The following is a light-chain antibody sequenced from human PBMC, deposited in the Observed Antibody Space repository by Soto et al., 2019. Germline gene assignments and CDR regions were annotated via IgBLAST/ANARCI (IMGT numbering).Light chain of an antibody. CDR3: CSYAGGSTVV. CDR1: SSDVGSYNL. Sequence: QSALTQPASVSGSPGQSITISCTGTSSDVGSYNLVSWYQQHPGKAPKLMIYEGSKRPSGVSNRFSGSESGNTASLTISGLQAEDEADYYCCSYAGGSTVVFGGWTKVTVL. V-gene: IGLV2-23*01. CDR2: EGS. J-gene: IGLJ2*01.